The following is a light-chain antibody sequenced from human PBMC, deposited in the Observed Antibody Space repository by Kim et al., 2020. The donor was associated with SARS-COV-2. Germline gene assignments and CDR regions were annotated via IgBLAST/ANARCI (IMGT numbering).Light chain of an antibody. CDR1: QSISSW. J-gene: IGKJ2*03. Sequence: SGSVGDRVTITCRARQSISSWLAWYQQKPGKAPKLLIYKASSLESGVPSRFSGSGSGTEFTLTISSLQPDDFATYYCQQYNSYSYSFGQGTKLEI. CDR2: KAS. V-gene: IGKV1-5*03. CDR3: QQYNSYSYS.